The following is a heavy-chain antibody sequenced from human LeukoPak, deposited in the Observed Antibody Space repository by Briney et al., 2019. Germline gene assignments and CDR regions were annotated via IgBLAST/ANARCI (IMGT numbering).Heavy chain of an antibody. Sequence: ASVKVSCKASGYTFTGYYMHWVRQAPGQGLEWMGWINPNSGGTNYAQRFQGRVTMTRDTSISTAYMELSRLRSDDTAVYYCASLPRSIAGTTTDYWGQGTLVTVSS. J-gene: IGHJ4*02. CDR1: GYTFTGYY. CDR3: ASLPRSIAGTTTDY. V-gene: IGHV1-2*02. D-gene: IGHD6-6*01. CDR2: INPNSGGT.